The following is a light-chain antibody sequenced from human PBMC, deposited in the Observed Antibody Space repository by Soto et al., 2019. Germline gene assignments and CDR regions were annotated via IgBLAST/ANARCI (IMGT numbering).Light chain of an antibody. CDR3: MQALQTPRT. J-gene: IGKJ1*01. CDR2: LAS. CDR1: QSLQHNNGNTL. Sequence: EIVMTQSPLSLTVTPGEPASISCKSSQSLQHNNGNTLLDWYMQKPGQSPQLLIYLASRRAPGAPDGVSGSGSGTDFTLRISTVEADDAAIYYCMQALQTPRTFGQGTKLEI. V-gene: IGKV2-28*01.